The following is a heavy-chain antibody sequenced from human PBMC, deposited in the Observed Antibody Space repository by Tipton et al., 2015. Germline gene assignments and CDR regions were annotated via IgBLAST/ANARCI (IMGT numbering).Heavy chain of an antibody. CDR3: ARSRYTVTPDS. CDR2: FFHSGNT. V-gene: IGHV4-38-2*01. J-gene: IGHJ4*02. D-gene: IGHD4-17*01. Sequence: TLSLTCDVSGYSISSGYYWSWIRQPPGKGLEWIGSFFHSGNTFHNPPLRSRVIISVDTSKNQFSLTVTSVTAADTAVYYCARSRYTVTPDSWGQGTLVTVSS. CDR1: GYSISSGYY.